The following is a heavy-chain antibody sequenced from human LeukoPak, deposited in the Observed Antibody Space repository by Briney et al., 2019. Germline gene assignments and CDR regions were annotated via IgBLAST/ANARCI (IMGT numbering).Heavy chain of an antibody. Sequence: GGSLRLSCAASGFTFSSYSMNWVRQAPGKGLEWVSYISSGSRTIYYAESVKGRFTISRDNAKNSLYLQMNSLRDEDTAVYYCASAPYDSSNYFLDYWGQGTLVTVSS. CDR1: GFTFSSYS. V-gene: IGHV3-48*02. D-gene: IGHD3-22*01. J-gene: IGHJ4*02. CDR2: ISSGSRTI. CDR3: ASAPYDSSNYFLDY.